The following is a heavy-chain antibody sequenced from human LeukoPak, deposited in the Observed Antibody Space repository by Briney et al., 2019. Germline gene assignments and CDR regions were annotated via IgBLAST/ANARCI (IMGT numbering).Heavy chain of an antibody. CDR3: ARAHSGTYYVPFDP. J-gene: IGHJ5*02. Sequence: SETLSLTCAVYNGSLSGYYWSWIRQPPGKGLEWIGEVNYSGSTNYSPYLKSRVTISVDTSKNQFSLKLSSVTAADTAVYYCARAHSGTYYVPFDPWGQGTLVTVSS. D-gene: IGHD1-26*01. CDR2: VNYSGST. CDR1: NGSLSGYY. V-gene: IGHV4-34*01.